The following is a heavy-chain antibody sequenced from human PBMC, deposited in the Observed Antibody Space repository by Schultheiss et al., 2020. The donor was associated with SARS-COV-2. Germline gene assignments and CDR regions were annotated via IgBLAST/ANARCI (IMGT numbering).Heavy chain of an antibody. J-gene: IGHJ4*02. V-gene: IGHV1-2*06. CDR2: INPKTGAT. D-gene: IGHD6-13*01. Sequence: ASVKVSCKASGGTFSSYAISWVRQAPGQGLEWVGRINPKTGATNYAQKFQGRVTMTRDTSISTAYMELSRLRSDDTAVYYCARGLPYSSSWYYGYWGQGTLVTVSS. CDR3: ARGLPYSSSWYYGY. CDR1: GGTFSSYA.